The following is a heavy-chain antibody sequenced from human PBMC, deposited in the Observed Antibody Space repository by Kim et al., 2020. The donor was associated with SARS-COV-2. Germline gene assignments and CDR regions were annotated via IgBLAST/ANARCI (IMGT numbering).Heavy chain of an antibody. Sequence: DDVKGRFTISRDNSKNTLFLQMSSLRGEDTAIYYCAKERQQQPMYNWFDPWGQGTLVTVSS. CDR3: AKERQQQPMYNWFDP. V-gene: IGHV3-23*01. D-gene: IGHD6-13*01. J-gene: IGHJ5*02.